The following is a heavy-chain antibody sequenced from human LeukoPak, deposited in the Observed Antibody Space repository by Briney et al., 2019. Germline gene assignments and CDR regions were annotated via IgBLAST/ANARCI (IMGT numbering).Heavy chain of an antibody. CDR3: ARDYGDPGSMDV. Sequence: SETLSLTCTVSGVSISSYYWSWIRQPPGKGLEWLGYIYYSGSTNYNPSLKSRVTISVDTSKNQFSLKLSSVTAADTAVYYCARDYGDPGSMDVWGKGTTVTVSS. CDR2: IYYSGST. CDR1: GVSISSYY. V-gene: IGHV4-59*01. J-gene: IGHJ6*04. D-gene: IGHD4-17*01.